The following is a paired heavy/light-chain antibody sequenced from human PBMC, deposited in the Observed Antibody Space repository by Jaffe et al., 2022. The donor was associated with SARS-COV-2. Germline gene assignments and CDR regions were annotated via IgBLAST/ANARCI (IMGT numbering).Heavy chain of an antibody. CDR2: IYTSGST. V-gene: IGHV4-61*02. CDR3: ARGGVVVAATPYYYYGMDV. CDR1: GGSISSGSYY. Sequence: QVQLQESGPGLVKPSQTLSLTCTVSGGSISSGSYYWSWIRQPAGKGLEWIGRIYTSGSTNYNPSLKSRVTISVDTSKNQFSLKLSSVTAADTAVYYCARGGVVVAATPYYYYGMDVWGQGTTVTVSS. J-gene: IGHJ6*02. D-gene: IGHD2-15*01.
Light chain of an antibody. V-gene: IGKV3-20*01. CDR2: GAS. Sequence: EIVLTQSPGTLSLSPGERATLSCRASQSVSSSYLAWYQQKPGQAPRLLIYGASSRATGIPDRFSGSGSGTDFTLTISRLEPEDFAVYYCQQYGSSAYTFGQGTKLEIK. J-gene: IGKJ2*01. CDR1: QSVSSSY. CDR3: QQYGSSAYT.